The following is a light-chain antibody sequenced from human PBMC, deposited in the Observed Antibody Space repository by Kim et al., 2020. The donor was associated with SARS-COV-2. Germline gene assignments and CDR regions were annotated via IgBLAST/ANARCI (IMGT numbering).Light chain of an antibody. Sequence: SVALGQTATITCEANNIRSKNVQWYQQRPGQAPVLVIYADNKRPSGIPERFSGSNSGNTAPLTVSRAQAGDEADYYCQVWDSSNGVFGGGTQLTVL. CDR3: QVWDSSNGV. V-gene: IGLV3-9*01. CDR2: ADN. J-gene: IGLJ3*02. CDR1: NIRSKN.